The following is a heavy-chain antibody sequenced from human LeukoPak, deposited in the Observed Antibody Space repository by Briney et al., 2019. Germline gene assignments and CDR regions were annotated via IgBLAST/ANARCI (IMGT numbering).Heavy chain of an antibody. CDR1: GFTFSSYG. CDR3: ASVRGIYGSGTYRDC. Sequence: PGGSLRLSCAASGFTFSSYGMHWVRQAPGKGLEWVAVISYDGSNKYYADSVKGRFTISRDNSKNTLYLQMNSLRAEDTAVYYCASVRGIYGSGTYRDCWGQGTLVTVSS. D-gene: IGHD3-10*01. V-gene: IGHV3-30*03. CDR2: ISYDGSNK. J-gene: IGHJ4*02.